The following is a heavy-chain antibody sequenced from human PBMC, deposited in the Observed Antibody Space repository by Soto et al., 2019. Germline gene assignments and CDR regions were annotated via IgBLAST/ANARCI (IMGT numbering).Heavy chain of an antibody. CDR2: ISSSGSTI. J-gene: IGHJ6*02. Sequence: GGSLRLSCAASGFTFSSYEMNWVRQAPGKGLEWVSYISSSGSTIYYADSVKGRFTISRDNAKNSLYLQMNSLRAEDTAVYYCARYSSPRYYYYGMDVWGQGTTVTVSS. CDR1: GFTFSSYE. CDR3: ARYSSPRYYYYGMDV. D-gene: IGHD2-15*01. V-gene: IGHV3-48*03.